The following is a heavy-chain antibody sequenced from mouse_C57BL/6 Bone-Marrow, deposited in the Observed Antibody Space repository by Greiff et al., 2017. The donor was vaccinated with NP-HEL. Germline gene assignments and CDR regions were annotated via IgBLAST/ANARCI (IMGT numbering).Heavy chain of an antibody. CDR3: ARSAYRPYYAMDY. J-gene: IGHJ4*01. CDR2: IDPSDSYT. V-gene: IGHV1-69*01. CDR1: GYTFTSYW. Sequence: VKLQQPGAELVMPGASVKLSCKASGYTFTSYWMHWVKQRPGQGLEWIGEIDPSDSYTNYNQKFKGKSTLTVDKSSSTAYMQLSSLTSEDSAVYYCARSAYRPYYAMDYWGQGTSVTVSS. D-gene: IGHD2-14*01.